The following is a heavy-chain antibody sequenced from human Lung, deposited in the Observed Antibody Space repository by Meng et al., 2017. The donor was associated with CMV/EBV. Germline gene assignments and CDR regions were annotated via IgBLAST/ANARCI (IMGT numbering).Heavy chain of an antibody. Sequence: SXTXSLXCTVSIDSYRSDYWSWVRLPPGKGLEWIAYIYRSGTTNYNPSLKSRVSISLDRSNNRLSLELESVTAADTAIYYCARATTLVRGYVVPYYYVMDAWGQGTTVTVSS. CDR3: ARATTLVRGYVVPYYYVMDA. CDR1: IDSYRSDY. J-gene: IGHJ6*02. CDR2: IYRSGTT. D-gene: IGHD3-10*01. V-gene: IGHV4-59*01.